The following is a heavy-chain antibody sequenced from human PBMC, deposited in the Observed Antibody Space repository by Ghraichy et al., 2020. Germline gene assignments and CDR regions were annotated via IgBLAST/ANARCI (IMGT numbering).Heavy chain of an antibody. J-gene: IGHJ5*02. V-gene: IGHV3-74*01. CDR3: ARDPRNLGLDP. Sequence: LSLTCAASGFTFSAYWMYWVRQAPGKGLVWVSRINGDGSRINYADSVKGRFTISRDNAENTLFLQMNSLRAEDTAVYYCARDPRNLGLDPWGQGTLVTVSS. CDR1: GFTFSAYW. CDR2: INGDGSRI.